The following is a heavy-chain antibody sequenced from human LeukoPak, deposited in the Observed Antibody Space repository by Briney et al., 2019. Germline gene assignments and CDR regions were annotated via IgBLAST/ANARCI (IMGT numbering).Heavy chain of an antibody. Sequence: PSETLSLTCNVSGGSISSYYYRWIRQAPGKGLEWIGYMYYSGGTNYSPSLQSRVTISIDTSKGQFSLKLTSVTAADTAVYYCARGLGSGQYSSGWLVYWGQGTLVTVSS. D-gene: IGHD6-19*01. CDR2: MYYSGGT. V-gene: IGHV4-59*01. J-gene: IGHJ4*02. CDR3: ARGLGSGQYSSGWLVY. CDR1: GGSISSYY.